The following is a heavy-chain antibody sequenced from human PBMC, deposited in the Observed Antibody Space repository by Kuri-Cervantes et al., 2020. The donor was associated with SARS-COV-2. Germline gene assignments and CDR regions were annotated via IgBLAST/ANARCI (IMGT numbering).Heavy chain of an antibody. CDR3: ARYWYAIRSPLTD. CDR1: GGTFSSYA. CDR2: IIPIFGTA. V-gene: IGHV1-69*13. D-gene: IGHD2-8*01. Sequence: SVKVSCKASGGTFSSYAITWVRQAPGQGLEWMGGIIPIFGTANYAQKFQGRVTITADESTSTAYMELSSLRSEDTAVYYCARYWYAIRSPLTDWGQGTLVTVSS. J-gene: IGHJ4*02.